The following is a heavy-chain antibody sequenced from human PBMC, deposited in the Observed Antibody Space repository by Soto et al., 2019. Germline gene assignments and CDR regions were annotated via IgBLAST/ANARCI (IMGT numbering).Heavy chain of an antibody. CDR1: RGSISSGTNY. J-gene: IGHJ4*02. CDR2: IYYSGST. D-gene: IGHD6-25*01. CDR3: ARHEAGWYFDS. Sequence: SETLSLTCTVSRGSISSGTNYWAWIHQPPGKGLEWIANIYYSGSTFYNPSLKSRVTISLDTSKNQFSLKLRSVTAADTAVYYCARHEAGWYFDSWGQGTLVTVSS. V-gene: IGHV4-39*01.